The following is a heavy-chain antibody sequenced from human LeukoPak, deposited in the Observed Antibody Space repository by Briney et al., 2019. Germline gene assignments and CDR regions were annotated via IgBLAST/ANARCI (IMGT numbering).Heavy chain of an antibody. CDR2: INYIRTT. D-gene: IGHD6-13*01. J-gene: IGHJ6*02. CDR1: GGSISSYY. V-gene: IGHV4-59*08. Sequence: PAETLSLTCTVSGGSISSYYWNWIRQPPGKGLEWIGYINYIRTTDYNPSLKSRVTISLDTSKNRFSLKLSSVTAADTAMYYCARSYSSSDHYYYYGMDVWGQGTTVTVSS. CDR3: ARSYSSSDHYYYYGMDV.